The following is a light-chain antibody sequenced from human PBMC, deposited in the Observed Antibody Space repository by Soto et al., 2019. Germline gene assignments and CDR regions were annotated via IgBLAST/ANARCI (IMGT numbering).Light chain of an antibody. CDR2: DAS. CDR1: DDISNY. J-gene: IGKJ3*01. V-gene: IGKV1-33*01. CDR3: QQYANLPLT. Sequence: DIQMTQSPSSLSASVGDRVTITCKASDDISNYLNWYQQKPGKAPKVLIYDASQLESGVPSRFSGGGSGTEFTFTITSLQAEDIATYYCQQYANLPLTFGPGTKVDIK.